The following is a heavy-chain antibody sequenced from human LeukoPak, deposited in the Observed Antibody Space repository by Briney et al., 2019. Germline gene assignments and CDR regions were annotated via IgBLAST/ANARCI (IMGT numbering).Heavy chain of an antibody. CDR1: GGSLSNYY. Sequence: KPSETLSLTCAVYGGSLSNYYWSWIRQPPGKGLEWIGEINHSGSTKYNPSLKSRVTISVDMSKNQFSLELSSVTAADTAVYYCARGPASGSNFAWFDPWGQGTLVTVSS. V-gene: IGHV4-34*01. D-gene: IGHD3-10*01. J-gene: IGHJ5*02. CDR2: INHSGST. CDR3: ARGPASGSNFAWFDP.